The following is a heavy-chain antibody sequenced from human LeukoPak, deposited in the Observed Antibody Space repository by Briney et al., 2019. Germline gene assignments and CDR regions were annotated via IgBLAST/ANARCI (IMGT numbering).Heavy chain of an antibody. CDR1: GFSFNYYD. D-gene: IGHD2-2*01. CDR2: ISPKSDFI. V-gene: IGHV3-21*01. J-gene: IGHJ5*02. CDR3: ARADCSSSTCYLRRSWFDP. Sequence: PGGSLKLSCAGSGFSFNYYDMNWVRQAPGKGLEWVSSISPKSDFIYYSDSVRDRFTISRDNAENSLYLQMNSLRAEDTAVYYCARADCSSSTCYLRRSWFDPWGQGTLVTVS.